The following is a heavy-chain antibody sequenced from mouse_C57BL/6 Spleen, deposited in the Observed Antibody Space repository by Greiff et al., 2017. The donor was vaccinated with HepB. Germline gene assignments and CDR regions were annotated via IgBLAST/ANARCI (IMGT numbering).Heavy chain of an antibody. Sequence: QVTLKVSGPGILQPSQTLSLTCSFSGFSLSTFGMGVGWIRQPSGKGLEWLAHIWWDDDKYYNPALKSRLTISKDTSKNQVFLKIANVDTADTATYYCARIEAPYYYGSSYSWYFDVWGTGTTVTVSS. CDR2: IWWDDDK. CDR1: GFSLSTFGMG. V-gene: IGHV8-8*01. D-gene: IGHD1-1*01. J-gene: IGHJ1*03. CDR3: ARIEAPYYYGSSYSWYFDV.